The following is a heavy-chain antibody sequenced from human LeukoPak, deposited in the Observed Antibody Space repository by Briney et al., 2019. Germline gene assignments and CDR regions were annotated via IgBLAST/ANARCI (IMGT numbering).Heavy chain of an antibody. D-gene: IGHD2-2*01. CDR1: GGTFSSYA. V-gene: IGHV1-69*13. CDR2: IIPIFGTA. CDR3: ARDSCSSTSCYP. Sequence: SVKVSCKASGGTFSSYAISWVRQAPGQELEWMGGIIPIFGTANYAQKFQGRVTITADESTSTAYMELSSLRSEDTAVYYCARDSCSSTSCYPWGQGTLVTVSS. J-gene: IGHJ5*02.